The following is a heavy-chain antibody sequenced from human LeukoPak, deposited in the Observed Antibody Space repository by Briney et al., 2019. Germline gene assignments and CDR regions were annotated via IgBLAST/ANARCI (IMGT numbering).Heavy chain of an antibody. D-gene: IGHD2-15*01. J-gene: IGHJ4*02. CDR1: GFTVSSNY. CDR3: ARDRRYCSGGSCYFDYFFDY. CDR2: ISYDGSIN. Sequence: PGGSLRLSCAASGFTVSSNYMSWVRQAPGKGLEWVAVISYDGSINFYAASVKGRFTISRDNSKNTLYLQMNSLRAEDTALYFCARDRRYCSGGSCYFDYFFDYWGQGTLVTVSS. V-gene: IGHV3-30-3*01.